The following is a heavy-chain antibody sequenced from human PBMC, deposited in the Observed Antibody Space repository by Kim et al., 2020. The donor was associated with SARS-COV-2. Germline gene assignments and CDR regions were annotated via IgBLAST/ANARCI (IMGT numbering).Heavy chain of an antibody. D-gene: IGHD3-10*01. Sequence: SETLSLTCAVSGGSISSSNWWSWVRQPPGKGLEWIGEIYHSGSTNYNPSLKSRVTISVDKSKNQFSLKLSSVTAADTAVYYCAGAYYGSGSYYTIHPYLDYWGQGTMVTVSS. J-gene: IGHJ4*02. CDR1: GGSISSSNW. CDR3: AGAYYGSGSYYTIHPYLDY. CDR2: IYHSGST. V-gene: IGHV4-4*02.